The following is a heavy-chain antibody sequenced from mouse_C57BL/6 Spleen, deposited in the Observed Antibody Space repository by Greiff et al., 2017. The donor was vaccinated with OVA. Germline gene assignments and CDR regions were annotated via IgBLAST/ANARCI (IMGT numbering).Heavy chain of an antibody. V-gene: IGHV5-9-1*02. J-gene: IGHJ4*01. Sequence: EVQLQESGEGLVKPGGSLKLSCAASGFTFSSYAMSWVRQTPEKRLEWVAYISSGGDYIYYADTVKGRFTISRDNARNTLYLQMSSLKSEDTAMYYCTRDSPDGYYAMDYWGQGTSVTVSS. CDR1: GFTFSSYA. D-gene: IGHD2-3*01. CDR3: TRDSPDGYYAMDY. CDR2: ISSGGDYI.